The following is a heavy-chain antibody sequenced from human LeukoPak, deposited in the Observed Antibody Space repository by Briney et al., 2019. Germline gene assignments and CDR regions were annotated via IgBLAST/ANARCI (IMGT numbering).Heavy chain of an antibody. D-gene: IGHD6-19*01. Sequence: SETLSLTCTVSGGSISSDYWSWIRQPPGKGLEWIGYIYYSGSTNYNPSLKSRVTISVDTSKNQFSLKLSSVTAADTAVYYCARQSSDEDYFDYWGQGTLVTVSS. CDR1: GGSISSDY. V-gene: IGHV4-59*08. CDR3: ARQSSDEDYFDY. J-gene: IGHJ4*02. CDR2: IYYSGST.